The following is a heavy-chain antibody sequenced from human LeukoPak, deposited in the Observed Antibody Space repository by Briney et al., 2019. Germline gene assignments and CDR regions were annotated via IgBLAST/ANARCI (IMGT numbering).Heavy chain of an antibody. CDR1: GYTFTSYG. D-gene: IGHD6-19*01. V-gene: IGHV1-69*04. Sequence: SVEVSCKASGYTFTSYGISWVRQAPGQGLEWMGRIIPILGIANYAQKFQGRVTITADKSTSTAYMELSSLRSEDTAVYYCAREIAVAGFNWFDPWGQGTLVTVSS. J-gene: IGHJ5*02. CDR2: IIPILGIA. CDR3: AREIAVAGFNWFDP.